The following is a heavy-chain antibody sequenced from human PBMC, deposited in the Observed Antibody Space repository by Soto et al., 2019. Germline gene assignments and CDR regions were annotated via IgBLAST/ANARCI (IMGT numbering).Heavy chain of an antibody. V-gene: IGHV1-69*08. D-gene: IGHD2-2*01. CDR2: IITLLGLA. CDR3: ARDLVVPAAI. J-gene: IGHJ4*02. Sequence: QVQLVQSGAEVKKPGSSVKVSCKASGGTFSSYTISWVRQAPGQGLEWMGRIITLLGLANYAQKFQGRVTITADKPTSTAYMELSSLSSEHTAVYYCARDLVVPAAIWGQGTLVTVSS. CDR1: GGTFSSYT.